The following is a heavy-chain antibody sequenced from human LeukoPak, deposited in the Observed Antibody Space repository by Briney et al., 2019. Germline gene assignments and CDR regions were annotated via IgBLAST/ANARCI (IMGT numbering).Heavy chain of an antibody. CDR2: IYPGDSDT. D-gene: IGHD3-22*01. J-gene: IGHJ4*02. CDR3: ARHSSPYDSSGYYNTDY. Sequence: GESLKISCKGSGYSFTSYWIGWVRQMPGKDLEWMGIIYPGDSDTRYSSSFQGQVTISADKSISTAYLQWSSLKASDTAMYYCARHSSPYDSSGYYNTDYWGQGTLVTVSS. CDR1: GYSFTSYW. V-gene: IGHV5-51*01.